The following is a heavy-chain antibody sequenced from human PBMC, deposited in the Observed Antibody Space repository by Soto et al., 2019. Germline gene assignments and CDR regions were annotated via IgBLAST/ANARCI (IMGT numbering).Heavy chain of an antibody. J-gene: IGHJ5*02. CDR3: AGGPFYYDSSGYHNWFDP. Sequence: GGSLRLSCAASGFTFSGSAMHWVRQAPGKGLEWVAVIWYDGSNKYYADSVKGRFTISRDNSKNTLYLQMNSLRAEDTAVYYCAGGPFYYDSSGYHNWFDPWGQGTLVTVSS. CDR1: GFTFSGSA. CDR2: IWYDGSNK. V-gene: IGHV3-33*08. D-gene: IGHD3-22*01.